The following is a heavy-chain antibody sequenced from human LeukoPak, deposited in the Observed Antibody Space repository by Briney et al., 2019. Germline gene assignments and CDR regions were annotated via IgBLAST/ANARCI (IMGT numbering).Heavy chain of an antibody. V-gene: IGHV1-46*01. D-gene: IGHD3-10*01. CDR3: ARLHRFAENYGSASLPNDK. J-gene: IGHJ4*02. Sequence: GASVKISCKASGYTFTSYHINWVRQAPGQGLEWMALIKPFDGSTIHSHKFQGRFTMTSDTSTNTAYMDLSSLRSEDTAVYYCARLHRFAENYGSASLPNDKWGQGTLVAVSS. CDR2: IKPFDGST. CDR1: GYTFTSYH.